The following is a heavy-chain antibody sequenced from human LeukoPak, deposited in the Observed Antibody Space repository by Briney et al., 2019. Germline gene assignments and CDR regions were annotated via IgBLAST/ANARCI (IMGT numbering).Heavy chain of an antibody. CDR1: GGSISSGSYY. V-gene: IGHV4-61*02. D-gene: IGHD5-18*01. CDR3: ARVGLSGYSYGYVDY. J-gene: IGHJ4*02. CDR2: IYTSGST. Sequence: SQTLSLTCTVSGGSISSGSYYWSWIRQPAGKGLEWIGRIYTSGSTNYNPSLKSRVTISVDTSKNQFSLKLSSATAADTAVYYCARVGLSGYSYGYVDYWGQGTLVTVSS.